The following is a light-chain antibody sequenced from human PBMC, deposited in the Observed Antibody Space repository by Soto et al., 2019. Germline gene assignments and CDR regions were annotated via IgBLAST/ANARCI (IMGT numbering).Light chain of an antibody. CDR1: QSVCSSY. CDR2: GTS. CDR3: QHYGGSPLVT. V-gene: IGKV3-20*01. Sequence: EIVLTQSPGNLSLSPGARATLSCRASQSVCSSYLACYQQKPGQAPRLLIYGTSSRATSIADRFSGSGSGTDFTLTISRLEPEDFAVYFCQHYGGSPLVTFGQGTRLEIK. J-gene: IGKJ5*01.